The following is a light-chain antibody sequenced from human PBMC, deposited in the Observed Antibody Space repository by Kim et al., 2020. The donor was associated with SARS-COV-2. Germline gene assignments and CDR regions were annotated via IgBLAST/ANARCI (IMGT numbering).Light chain of an antibody. CDR1: ALPKEY. V-gene: IGLV3-25*03. CDR2: RDK. J-gene: IGLJ2*01. Sequence: PGPTARITCSGDALPKEYAYWYQQKPGQAPVLVIYRDKERPSGIPERFSGSTSGTTVTLTISGVQAEDEAAYYCQSADSTRTYVVFGGGTQLTVL. CDR3: QSADSTRTYVV.